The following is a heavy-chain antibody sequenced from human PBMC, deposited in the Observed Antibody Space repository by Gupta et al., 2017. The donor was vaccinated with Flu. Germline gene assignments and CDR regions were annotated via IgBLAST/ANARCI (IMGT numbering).Heavy chain of an antibody. CDR3: ATVTSVC. Sequence: EMQLVESGGGLVQPGGSLRLSCAAYGFTFSSSYLQWVRQAPGKGLVWVSRINPDGSSTTYAESVKGRFTISRDNAKNTLYLQMNSLGDDDTAVYYCATVTSVCWGQGTLVTVSS. J-gene: IGHJ4*02. CDR1: GFTFSSSY. V-gene: IGHV3-74*03. CDR2: INPDGSST. D-gene: IGHD4-17*01.